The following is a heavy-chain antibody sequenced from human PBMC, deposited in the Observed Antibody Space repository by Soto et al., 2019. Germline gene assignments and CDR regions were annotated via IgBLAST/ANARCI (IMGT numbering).Heavy chain of an antibody. CDR2: RYVLDGT. J-gene: IGHJ3*02. CDR3: STWHLQEHAYDI. Sequence: PGGSLRLSCAAFGFTVSGKKYLAWVLQAPGKGLEWVSARYVLDGTYYADSVKGRFTTSSDSSRTTVYLQMNSLRPDDTAVYSCSTWHLQEHAYDIWGQGTMVTVSS. V-gene: IGHV3-53*01. D-gene: IGHD1-1*01. CDR1: GFTVSGKKY.